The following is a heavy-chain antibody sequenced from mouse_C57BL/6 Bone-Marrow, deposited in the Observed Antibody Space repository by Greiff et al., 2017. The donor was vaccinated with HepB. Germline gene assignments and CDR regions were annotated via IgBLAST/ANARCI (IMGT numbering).Heavy chain of an antibody. V-gene: IGHV7-3*01. CDR2: IRNKANGYTT. Sequence: EVQLVESGGGLVQPGGSLSLSCAASGFTFTDYYMSWVRLPPGKALEWLGFIRNKANGYTTEYSASVKGRFTISRDNSQSILYLQMNALRAEDSATYYCARSPNYYGSSLWYFDVWGTGTTVTVSS. CDR1: GFTFTDYY. CDR3: ARSPNYYGSSLWYFDV. D-gene: IGHD1-1*01. J-gene: IGHJ1*03.